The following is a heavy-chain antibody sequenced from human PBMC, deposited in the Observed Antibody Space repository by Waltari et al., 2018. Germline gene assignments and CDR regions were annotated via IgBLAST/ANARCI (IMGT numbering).Heavy chain of an antibody. CDR3: ASNLILWWAFDI. Sequence: QLQLQESGPGLVKPSETLSLTCTVSGGSISSSSYYWGWIRQPPGKGLEWIGSIYYSGSTYYNPSLKSRVTISVDTSKNQFSLKLSSVTAADTAVYYCASNLILWWAFDIWGQGTMVTVSS. J-gene: IGHJ3*02. CDR1: GGSISSSSYY. V-gene: IGHV4-39*01. CDR2: IYYSGST. D-gene: IGHD2-21*01.